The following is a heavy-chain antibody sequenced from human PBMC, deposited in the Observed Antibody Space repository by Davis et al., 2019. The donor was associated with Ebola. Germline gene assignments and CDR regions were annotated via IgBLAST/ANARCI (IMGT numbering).Heavy chain of an antibody. CDR1: GFTFSSYS. J-gene: IGHJ4*02. Sequence: PGGSLRLSCAASGFTFSSYSMNWVRQAPGKGLEWVSSISSSRSFIYYADSVKGRFTISRDNAKNSLYLQMNSLRAEDTAVYYCARDMRLEGAVDYWGQGTLVTVSS. V-gene: IGHV3-21*01. CDR3: ARDMRLEGAVDY. CDR2: ISSSRSFI. D-gene: IGHD1-26*01.